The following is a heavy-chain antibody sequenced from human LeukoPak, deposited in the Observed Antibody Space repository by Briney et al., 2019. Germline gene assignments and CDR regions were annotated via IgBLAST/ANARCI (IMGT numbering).Heavy chain of an antibody. CDR3: AKGVTMIVVVIPGPDY. J-gene: IGHJ4*02. CDR2: ISGSGGST. Sequence: GGSLRLSCAASGFTFSSYAMSWVRQAPGKGLEWVSAISGSGGSTYYADSVKGRFTISRDNSKNTLYLQMNSLRAEDTAVYYCAKGVTMIVVVIPGPDYWGQGTPVTVSS. D-gene: IGHD3-22*01. CDR1: GFTFSSYA. V-gene: IGHV3-23*01.